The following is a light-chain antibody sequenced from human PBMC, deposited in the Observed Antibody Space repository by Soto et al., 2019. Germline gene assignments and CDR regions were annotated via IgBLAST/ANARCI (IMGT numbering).Light chain of an antibody. CDR2: DVS. Sequence: QSVLTQPASVSGSPGQSITISRTGTSSDVGGYNYVSWYQQHPGKAPKLMIYDVSNRPSGVSNRFSGSKSGNTASLTISGLQAEDEADYYCSSYTSSSGVFGTGTKVTVL. CDR3: SSYTSSSGV. V-gene: IGLV2-14*01. CDR1: SSDVGGYNY. J-gene: IGLJ1*01.